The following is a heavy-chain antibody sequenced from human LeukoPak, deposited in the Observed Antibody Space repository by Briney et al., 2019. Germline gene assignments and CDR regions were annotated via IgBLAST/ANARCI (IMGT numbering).Heavy chain of an antibody. CDR3: ARTPEVVGGSYYYYYYGMDV. V-gene: IGHV4-59*01. D-gene: IGHD1-26*01. CDR2: LYYSGST. J-gene: IGHJ6*02. Sequence: PSETLSLTCTVSGGSISSYYWSWLRQPPGKGLEWIGYLYYSGSTNYNPSLKSRVTISVDTSKNQFSLKLSSVTAADTAVYYCARTPEVVGGSYYYYYYGMDVWGQGTTVTVSS. CDR1: GGSISSYY.